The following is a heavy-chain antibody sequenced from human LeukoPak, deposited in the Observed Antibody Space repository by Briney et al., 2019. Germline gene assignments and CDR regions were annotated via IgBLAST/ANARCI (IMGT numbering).Heavy chain of an antibody. V-gene: IGHV4-34*01. CDR3: ASQYYYHSSSYTH. Sequence: SETLSLTCAVYGGSFSGYYWSWIRQPPGKGLEWIGEINHSGSTNYNPSLTSRVTLSVDTSKSQFSLNLTSVTATDTAVYYCASQYYYHSSSYTHWGQGTLVTVSS. CDR1: GGSFSGYY. D-gene: IGHD3-22*01. J-gene: IGHJ4*02. CDR2: INHSGST.